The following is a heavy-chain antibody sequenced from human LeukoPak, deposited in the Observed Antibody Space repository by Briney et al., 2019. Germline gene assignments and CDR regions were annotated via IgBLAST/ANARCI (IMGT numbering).Heavy chain of an antibody. CDR3: ARDIRNYYDSGAYGWFDP. CDR2: ISGSGGNV. V-gene: IGHV3-23*01. J-gene: IGHJ5*02. CDR1: GFTFSSYA. D-gene: IGHD3-10*01. Sequence: GSLRLSCAASGFTFSSYAMSWVRQAPGKGLEWVSSISGSGGNVYYAGSVRGRFTISRDNSKNTVYLQMNSLRAEDTATYYCARDIRNYYDSGAYGWFDPWGQGTLVPVSS.